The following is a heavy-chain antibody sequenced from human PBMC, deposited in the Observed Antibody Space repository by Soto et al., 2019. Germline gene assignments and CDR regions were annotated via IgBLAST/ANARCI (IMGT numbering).Heavy chain of an antibody. CDR3: ARVSGWSGFDY. J-gene: IGHJ4*02. CDR2: IYYSGST. D-gene: IGHD6-19*01. CDR1: AGSVSSGRYY. Sequence: PSETLSLTSTVSAGSVSSGRYYWSWIRQPPGKGLECIGYIYYSGSTNYNPSLKSRVTISVDTSKNQFSLKLSSVTAADTAVYYCARVSGWSGFDYWGQGTLVTVSS. V-gene: IGHV4-61*01.